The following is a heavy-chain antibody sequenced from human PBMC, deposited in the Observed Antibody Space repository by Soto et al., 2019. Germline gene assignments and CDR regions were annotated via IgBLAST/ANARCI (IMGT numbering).Heavy chain of an antibody. CDR1: VFTFISYA. CDR3: AKDNSGYPPSPYGMDV. V-gene: IGHV3-23*01. Sequence: PGWSLRLACASSVFTFISYAMRWVRQAPGKGLEWVSAISGSGGSTYYADSVKGRFTISRDNSKNTLYLQMNSLRAEDTAVYYCAKDNSGYPPSPYGMDVWGQGTTVTVSS. CDR2: ISGSGGST. D-gene: IGHD5-12*01. J-gene: IGHJ6*02.